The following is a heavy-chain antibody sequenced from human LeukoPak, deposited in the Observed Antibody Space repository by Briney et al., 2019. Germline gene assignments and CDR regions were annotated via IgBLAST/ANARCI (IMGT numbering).Heavy chain of an antibody. CDR2: ISGTSNDK. J-gene: IGHJ1*01. CDR3: VKAEGSSGSSEYFQH. V-gene: IGHV3-21*01. Sequence: GGSLRLSCLASGFTFSRYAMKWVRQAPGKGLEWVSSISGTSNDKHYIDSVKGRFTISRDNAKNSLFLQMNSLRAEDTAVYYCVKAEGSSGSSEYFQHWGQGTLVTVSS. CDR1: GFTFSRYA. D-gene: IGHD5-12*01.